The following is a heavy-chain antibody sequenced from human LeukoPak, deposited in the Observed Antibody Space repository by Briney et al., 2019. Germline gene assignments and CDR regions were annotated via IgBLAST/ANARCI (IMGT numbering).Heavy chain of an antibody. V-gene: IGHV3-7*01. CDR1: GFTFSSYW. Sequence: GGSLRLSCAASGFTFSSYWMKWVRQAPGEGPEWVANIKEDGSKKYYADSVRGRFTISRDNAKNSLYLQMNSLRAEDTAVYYCARDAVRGGDCDYWGQGTLITVSS. J-gene: IGHJ4*02. CDR3: ARDAVRGGDCDY. D-gene: IGHD2-21*01. CDR2: IKEDGSKK.